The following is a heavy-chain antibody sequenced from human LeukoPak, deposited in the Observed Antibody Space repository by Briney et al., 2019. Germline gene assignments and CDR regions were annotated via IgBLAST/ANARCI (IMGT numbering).Heavy chain of an antibody. D-gene: IGHD2-2*01. V-gene: IGHV4-4*07. CDR3: ARDQPEYQLLYWFDP. CDR2: IYTSGST. CDR1: GRSISSYY. Sequence: SETLSLTCTVSGRSISSYYWSWIRQPAGKGPEWIGRIYTSGSTNYNPSLNSRVTMSLDTSNTQFSLQLRSVPAADTAVYYCARDQPEYQLLYWFDPWGQGTLVTVPS. J-gene: IGHJ5*02.